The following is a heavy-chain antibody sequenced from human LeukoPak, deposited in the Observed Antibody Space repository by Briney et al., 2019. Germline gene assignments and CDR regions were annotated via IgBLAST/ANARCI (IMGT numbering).Heavy chain of an antibody. V-gene: IGHV4-39*01. CDR3: ARGGGIAARPRSFDP. CDR2: IYYSGST. Sequence: PSETLSLTCTVSGGSISSSSYYWGWIRQPPGKGLDWIGNIYYSGSTYYNPSLKSRVTISVDTSKNQFSLKLSSVTAADTAVYYCARGGGIAARPRSFDPWGQGTLVTVSS. CDR1: GGSISSSSYY. J-gene: IGHJ5*02. D-gene: IGHD6-6*01.